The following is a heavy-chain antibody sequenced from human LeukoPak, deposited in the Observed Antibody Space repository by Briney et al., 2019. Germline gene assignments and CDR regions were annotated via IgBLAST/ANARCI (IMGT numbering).Heavy chain of an antibody. CDR1: GFTFSSYA. CDR3: AKFGSHSSSWYIDY. D-gene: IGHD6-13*01. J-gene: IGHJ4*02. CDR2: ISYDGSNK. Sequence: PGGSLRLSCAASGFTFSSYAMHWVRQAPGKGLEWVAVISYDGSNKYYADSVKGRFTISRDNSKNTLYLQMNSLRAEDTAVYYCAKFGSHSSSWYIDYWGQGTLVTVSS. V-gene: IGHV3-30-3*02.